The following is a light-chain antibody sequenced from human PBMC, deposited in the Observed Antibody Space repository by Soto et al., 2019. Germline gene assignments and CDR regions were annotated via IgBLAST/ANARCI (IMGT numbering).Light chain of an antibody. CDR1: QGINNY. J-gene: IGKJ3*01. CDR3: QKYSSVPV. Sequence: DIPMTQSPSSLSASVGDRVTITCRASQGINNYVAWYQQKPGKPPKLLIYVASTLQSGVPSRFSGSGSGTDFTLTINSLQPEDVATYSCQKYSSVPVFGPGTKVDIK. V-gene: IGKV1-27*01. CDR2: VAS.